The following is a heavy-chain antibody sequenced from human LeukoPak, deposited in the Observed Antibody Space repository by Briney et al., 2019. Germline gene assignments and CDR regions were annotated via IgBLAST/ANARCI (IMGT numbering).Heavy chain of an antibody. J-gene: IGHJ4*02. CDR1: VFTFSTYS. V-gene: IGHV3-48*01. Sequence: GGSLRLSCAASVFTFSTYSMNWVRQAPGKGLEWVSYISTSSSTIYYADSVKGRFTISRDNAKNSLYLQMNSLRAEDTAVYYCARDKIVGATIFDYWGQGTLVTVSS. D-gene: IGHD1-26*01. CDR2: ISTSSSTI. CDR3: ARDKIVGATIFDY.